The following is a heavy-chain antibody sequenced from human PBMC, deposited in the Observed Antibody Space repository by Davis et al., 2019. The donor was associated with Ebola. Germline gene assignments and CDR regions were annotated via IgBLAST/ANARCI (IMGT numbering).Heavy chain of an antibody. Sequence: SVKVSCKASGGSFTDYIVSWVRQAPGQRLEWMGRIITILGIAHYAQKFQGRVTITRDTSASTAYMELSSLRSEDTAVYYCARDSSGWYYFDYWGQGTLVTVSS. D-gene: IGHD6-19*01. CDR1: GGSFTDYI. J-gene: IGHJ4*02. CDR3: ARDSSGWYYFDY. V-gene: IGHV1-69*02. CDR2: IITILGIA.